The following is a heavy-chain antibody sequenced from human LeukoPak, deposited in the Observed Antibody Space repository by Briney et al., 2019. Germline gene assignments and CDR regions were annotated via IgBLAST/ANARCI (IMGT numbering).Heavy chain of an antibody. CDR3: ARGEDGYNRPFDY. CDR2: IYYSGST. V-gene: IGHV4-59*01. J-gene: IGHJ4*02. D-gene: IGHD5-24*01. Sequence: PSETLSLTCTVSGGSISSYYWSWIRQPPGKGLEWIGYIYYSGSTNYNPSLKSRVTISVDTSKNQFSLKLSSVTAADTAVYYCARGEDGYNRPFDYWGQGTLVTVSS. CDR1: GGSISSYY.